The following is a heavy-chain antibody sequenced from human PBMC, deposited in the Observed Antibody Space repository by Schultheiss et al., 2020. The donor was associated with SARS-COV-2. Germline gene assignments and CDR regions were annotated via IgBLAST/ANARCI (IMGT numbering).Heavy chain of an antibody. CDR2: IYYNGST. J-gene: IGHJ4*02. Sequence: SETLSLTCTVSGGSISSGGYYWSWIRQHPGKGLEWIGYIYYNGSTYYNPSLKSRVTISVDTSKNQFSLKLSSVTAADTAVYYCARIRRVIGDRYYFDYWGQGTLVTVSS. V-gene: IGHV4-31*03. CDR1: GGSISSGGYY. CDR3: ARIRRVIGDRYYFDY. D-gene: IGHD3-22*01.